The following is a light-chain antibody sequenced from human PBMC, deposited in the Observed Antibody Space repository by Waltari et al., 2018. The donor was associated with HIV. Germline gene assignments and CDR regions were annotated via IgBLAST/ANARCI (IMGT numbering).Light chain of an antibody. CDR2: EVS. V-gene: IGLV2-18*02. CDR1: SSDVGNYNR. J-gene: IGLJ2*01. CDR3: SSYTSSNTFVV. Sequence: QSALTQPPSVSGSPGQSVTISCTGTSSDVGNYNRVPWYQQPPDSAPKLMIYEVSNRPSGVPSRFSGSKSGNTASLTISGLQAEDEADYYCSSYTSSNTFVVFGGGTKLTVL.